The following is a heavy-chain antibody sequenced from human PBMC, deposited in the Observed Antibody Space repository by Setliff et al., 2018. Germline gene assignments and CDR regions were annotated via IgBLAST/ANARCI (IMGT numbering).Heavy chain of an antibody. CDR2: ISSSGSTI. V-gene: IGHV3-48*03. CDR3: ARDRGSGSYFLRYFDY. D-gene: IGHD1-26*01. Sequence: QSGGSLRLSCAASGFTFSSYEMNWVRQAPGKGLEWVSYISSSGSTIYYADSVKGRFTISRDNAKNSLYLQMNSLRAEDTAVYYCARDRGSGSYFLRYFDYWGQGTLVTVSS. CDR1: GFTFSSYE. J-gene: IGHJ4*02.